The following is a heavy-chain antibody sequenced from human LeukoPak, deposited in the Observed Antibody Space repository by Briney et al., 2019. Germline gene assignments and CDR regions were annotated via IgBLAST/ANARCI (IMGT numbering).Heavy chain of an antibody. V-gene: IGHV1-2*02. CDR1: GYTFTGYY. CDR2: INPNSGGT. CDR3: ARRGGVRQQLPGRLFDY. D-gene: IGHD6-13*01. Sequence: GASVKVSCKASGYTFTGYYMHWVRQAPGQGLEWMGWINPNSGGTNYAQKFQGRVTMTRHTSISTAYMELSRLRSDDTAVYYCARRGGVRQQLPGRLFDYWGQGPLVTVSS. J-gene: IGHJ4*02.